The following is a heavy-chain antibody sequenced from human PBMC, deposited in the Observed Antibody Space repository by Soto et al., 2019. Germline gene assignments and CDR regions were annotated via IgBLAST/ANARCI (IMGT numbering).Heavy chain of an antibody. CDR3: ARQGSNGAYYYYGMDV. J-gene: IGHJ6*02. CDR2: IYPGDSDT. D-gene: IGHD3-16*01. Sequence: GESLKISCKGSQYRFNSYLIGLVRQRPGKGLEWIGMIYPGDSDTTYSPSFEGQVTMSVDKSISTAYLEWNSLKASDSATYYCARQGSNGAYYYYGMDVWGQGTTVTVSS. V-gene: IGHV5-51*01. CDR1: QYRFNSYL.